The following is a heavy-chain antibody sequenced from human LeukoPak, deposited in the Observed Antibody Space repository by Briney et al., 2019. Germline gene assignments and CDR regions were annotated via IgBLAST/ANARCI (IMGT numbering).Heavy chain of an antibody. CDR3: ARDRAPSTVGASEMDY. V-gene: IGHV1-69*05. CDR1: GGTFSSYA. Sequence: GASVKVSCKVSGGTFSSYAISWVRQAPGQGLEWMGGIIPIFGTANYAQKFQGRVTITTDESTSTAYMELSSLRSEDTAVYYCARDRAPSTVGASEMDYWGQGTLVTVSS. CDR2: IIPIFGTA. J-gene: IGHJ4*02. D-gene: IGHD1-26*01.